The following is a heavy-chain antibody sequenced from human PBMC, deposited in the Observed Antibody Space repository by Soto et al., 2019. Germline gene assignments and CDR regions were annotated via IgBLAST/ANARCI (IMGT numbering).Heavy chain of an antibody. Sequence: QEQLVESGGGWVKPGGSLRLSCAASGFTFSDYYIAWIRQAPGKGLEWISYISSTGIYKRYADSVKGRFTIARDNANNSLVLQMNSLRADDTAVYYCXXXLYGSGTSLRGWFDPWGQGTLVTVSS. CDR3: XXXLYGSGTSLRGWFDP. V-gene: IGHV3-11*06. J-gene: IGHJ5*02. CDR1: GFTFSDYY. D-gene: IGHD3-10*01. CDR2: ISSTGIYK.